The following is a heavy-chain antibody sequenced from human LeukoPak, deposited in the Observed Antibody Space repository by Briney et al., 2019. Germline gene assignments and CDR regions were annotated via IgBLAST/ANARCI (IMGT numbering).Heavy chain of an antibody. CDR1: GFTISSTY. D-gene: IGHD2-8*01. CDR2: MYGGGDT. V-gene: IGHV3-53*01. Sequence: GGSLRLSCAASGFTISSTYINWVRQSPGKGLEWVSIMYGGGDTYYADAVKGRFTISRDNSKNTVHLQMNSLRGEDTAVYYCAGGTIGAFHFGFWGQGTLVTVSS. J-gene: IGHJ4*02. CDR3: AGGTIGAFHFGF.